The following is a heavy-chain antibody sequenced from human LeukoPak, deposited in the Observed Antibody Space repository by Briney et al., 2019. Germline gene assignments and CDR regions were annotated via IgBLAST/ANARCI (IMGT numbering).Heavy chain of an antibody. CDR3: AKDVYYDSSGYPDY. CDR1: GFTFSSYA. D-gene: IGHD3-22*01. Sequence: PGGSLRLSCAASGFTFSSYAMSWVRQAPGKGLEWVSAISGSGGSTYYADSVKGRFTISRDNSKNTLYLQMNSLRAEDTAVYYCAKDVYYDSSGYPDYWGQGTLVTVSS. J-gene: IGHJ4*02. V-gene: IGHV3-23*01. CDR2: ISGSGGST.